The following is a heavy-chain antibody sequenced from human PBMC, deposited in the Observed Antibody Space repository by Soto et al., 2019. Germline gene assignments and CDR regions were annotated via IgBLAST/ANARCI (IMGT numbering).Heavy chain of an antibody. Sequence: PGESLKISCKTSGYTFSGHWISWVRQVPGKGLQWMGNIDPSDSYINYNPAFRGHVTFSVDKSSSTAYLHWRSLGPSDTAIYYCARHGAAIWLGYWGQGTLVTVPQ. CDR3: ARHGAAIWLGY. D-gene: IGHD6-19*01. CDR1: GYTFSGHW. J-gene: IGHJ4*02. V-gene: IGHV5-10-1*01. CDR2: IDPSDSYI.